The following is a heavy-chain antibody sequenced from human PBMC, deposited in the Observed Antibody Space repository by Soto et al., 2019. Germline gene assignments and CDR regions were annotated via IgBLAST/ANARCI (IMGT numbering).Heavy chain of an antibody. D-gene: IGHD3-10*01. J-gene: IGHJ4*02. Sequence: ASVKVSCKASGYTFTGYYMHWVRQAPGQGLEWMGWINPNSGGTNYAQKFQGWVTMTRDTSISTAYMELSRLRSNDTAMNYCAGHAIGDEDPIHYCGQAILVT. CDR2: INPNSGGT. V-gene: IGHV1-2*04. CDR3: AGHAIGDEDPIHY. CDR1: GYTFTGYY.